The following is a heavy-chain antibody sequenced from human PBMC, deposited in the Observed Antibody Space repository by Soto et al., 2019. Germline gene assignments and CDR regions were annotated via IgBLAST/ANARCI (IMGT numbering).Heavy chain of an antibody. CDR1: GFTFSSYG. D-gene: IGHD4-17*01. J-gene: IGHJ3*02. CDR2: ISYDGSNK. Sequence: GSLRLSCAASGFTFSSYGMLWVREASGKGLEWVAVISYDGSNKYYAGSVKGRFTISRDNSKNTLYLQMNSLRAEDTAVYYCEKEGTVTDAFDIWGQGTMITV. V-gene: IGHV3-30*18. CDR3: EKEGTVTDAFDI.